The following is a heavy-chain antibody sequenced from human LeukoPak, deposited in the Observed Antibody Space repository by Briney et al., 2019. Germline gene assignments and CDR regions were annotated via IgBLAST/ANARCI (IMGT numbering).Heavy chain of an antibody. J-gene: IGHJ4*02. CDR3: ARGGHDYGGITHDY. Sequence: SETLSLTCAVYGGSFSGYYWSWIRQPPGKGLEWIGEINHSGSTNYNPSLKSRVTISVDTSKNQFSLKLSSVTAADTAVYYCARGGHDYGGITHDYWGQGTLVTVSS. CDR1: GGSFSGYY. CDR2: INHSGST. V-gene: IGHV4-34*01. D-gene: IGHD4-23*01.